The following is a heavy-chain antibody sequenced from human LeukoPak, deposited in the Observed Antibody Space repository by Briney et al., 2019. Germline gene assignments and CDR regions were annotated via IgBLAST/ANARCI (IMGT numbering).Heavy chain of an antibody. V-gene: IGHV4-61*02. Sequence: PSQTLSLTCTVSGGSISSGSDYWSWIRQPAGKGLEWIGRIYTSGSTNYNPSLKSRVTISVDTSKNQFSLKLSSVTAADTAVYYCASLYSGSSNYFDYWGQGTLVTVSS. D-gene: IGHD1-26*01. J-gene: IGHJ4*02. CDR1: GGSISSGSDY. CDR2: IYTSGST. CDR3: ASLYSGSSNYFDY.